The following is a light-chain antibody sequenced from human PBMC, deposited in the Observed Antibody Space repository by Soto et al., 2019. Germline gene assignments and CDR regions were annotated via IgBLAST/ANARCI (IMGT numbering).Light chain of an antibody. Sequence: EIVLTQSPGTLSLSPGERATLSCRASQSVGSNYLAWYQQKPGQAPRLLIYGASSRATGIADRFSGSGSGTDFTLTISSLQPEDFATYYCQQSYSTPRTFGQGTKVDTK. CDR1: QSVGSNY. J-gene: IGKJ1*01. CDR2: GAS. CDR3: QQSYSTPRT. V-gene: IGKV3-20*01.